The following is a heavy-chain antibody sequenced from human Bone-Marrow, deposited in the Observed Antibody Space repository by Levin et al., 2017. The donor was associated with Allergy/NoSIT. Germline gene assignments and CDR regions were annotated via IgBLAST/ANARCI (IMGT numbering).Heavy chain of an antibody. CDR2: ISGSGGST. V-gene: IGHV3-23*01. CDR1: GFTFSSYA. D-gene: IGHD3-9*01. CDR3: AKLKNPLPRYDILTGYYAGMAPPVP. J-gene: IGHJ4*02. Sequence: GGSLRLSCAASGFTFSSYAMSWVRQAPGKGLEWVSAISGSGGSTYYADSVKGRFTISRDNSKNTLYLQMNSLRAEDTAVYYCAKLKNPLPRYDILTGYYAGMAPPVPWGQGTLVTVSS.